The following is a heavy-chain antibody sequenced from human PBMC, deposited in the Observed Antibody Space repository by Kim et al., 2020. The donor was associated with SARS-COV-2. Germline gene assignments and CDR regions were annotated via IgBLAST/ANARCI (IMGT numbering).Heavy chain of an antibody. CDR3: ARRRAPDFWSGYFHPYFDY. V-gene: IGHV5-51*01. J-gene: IGHJ4*02. CDR2: IYPGDSDT. Sequence: GESLKISCKGSGYSFTSYWIGWVRQMPGKGLEWMGIIYPGDSDTRYSPSFQGQVTIPADKSISTAYLQWSSLKASDTAMYYCARRRAPDFWSGYFHPYFDYWGQGTLVTVSS. D-gene: IGHD3-3*01. CDR1: GYSFTSYW.